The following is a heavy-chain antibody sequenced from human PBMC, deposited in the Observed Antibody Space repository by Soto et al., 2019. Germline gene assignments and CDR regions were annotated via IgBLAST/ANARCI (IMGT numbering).Heavy chain of an antibody. D-gene: IGHD6-6*01. CDR3: ARHDAAARRYYYYYMDV. Sequence: QVQLQESGPGLVKPSETLSLTCTVSGGSISSYYWSWIRQPPGKGLEWIGYIYYSGSTNYNPSLKRRVTISVDTSKNQFSLKLSSVTAADTALYYCARHDAAARRYYYYYMDVWGKGTTVTVSS. CDR1: GGSISSYY. V-gene: IGHV4-59*08. CDR2: IYYSGST. J-gene: IGHJ6*03.